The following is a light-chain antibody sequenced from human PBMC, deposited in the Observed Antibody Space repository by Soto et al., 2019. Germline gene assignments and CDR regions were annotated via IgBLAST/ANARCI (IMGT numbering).Light chain of an antibody. V-gene: IGLV1-44*01. Sequence: QSVLTQPPSASGTPGQRVTISCSGSRSNVGGNIVNWYQQLPGTAPKLLMYSNNKRPSGVPDRFSGSKSGTSASLAISGLQSEDEADYYCCSYAGSYTFEVFGGGTQLTVL. CDR1: RSNVGGNI. J-gene: IGLJ3*02. CDR3: CSYAGSYTFEV. CDR2: SNN.